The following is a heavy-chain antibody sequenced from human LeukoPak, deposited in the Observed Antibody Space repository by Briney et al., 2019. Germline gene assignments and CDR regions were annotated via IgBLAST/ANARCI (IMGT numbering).Heavy chain of an antibody. CDR1: GGSLSSYY. Sequence: PSETLSLTCTVSGGSLSSYYWNWIRQPPGKRLEWIGYIYYSGSTNYNPSLKSRVTISVDTSKNQFTLKLSSVTAADTAVYYCARGRYGWLPFDYWGQGTLVTVSS. D-gene: IGHD3-16*01. CDR2: IYYSGST. CDR3: ARGRYGWLPFDY. J-gene: IGHJ4*02. V-gene: IGHV4-59*01.